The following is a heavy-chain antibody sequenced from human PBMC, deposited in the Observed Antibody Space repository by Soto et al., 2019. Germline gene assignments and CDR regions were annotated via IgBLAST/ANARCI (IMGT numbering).Heavy chain of an antibody. D-gene: IGHD3-10*01. V-gene: IGHV4-31*03. J-gene: IGHJ4*02. CDR2: IYYSGST. Sequence: SETLSLTCTFSGGSLSRGGYHWSRIRQQPGKSPEWIGYIYYSGSTYYNPSLKSRVTISVDTSKNQFSLKLSSVTAADTAVYYCALIGSGSYYNPEGREPFDYWGQGTLVTVSS. CDR1: GGSLSRGGYH. CDR3: ALIGSGSYYNPEGREPFDY.